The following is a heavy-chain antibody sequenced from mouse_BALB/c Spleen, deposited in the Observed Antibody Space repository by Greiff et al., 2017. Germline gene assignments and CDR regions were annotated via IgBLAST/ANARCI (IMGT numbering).Heavy chain of an antibody. CDR1: GFTFSNYW. CDR2: IRLKSNNHAT. V-gene: IGHV6-6*02. D-gene: IGHD3-3*01. CDR3: TTGLSYYAMDY. J-gene: IGHJ4*01. Sequence: EVKVEESGGGLVQPGGSMKLSCVASGFTFSNYWMNWVRQSPEKGLEWVAEIRLKSNNHATHYAESVKGRFTISRDDSKSSVYLQMNNLRAEDTGIYYCTTGLSYYAMDYWGQGTSVTVSS.